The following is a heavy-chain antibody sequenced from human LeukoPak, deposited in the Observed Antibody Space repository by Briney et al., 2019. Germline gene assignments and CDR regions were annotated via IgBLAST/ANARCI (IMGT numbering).Heavy chain of an antibody. J-gene: IGHJ4*02. D-gene: IGHD3-3*01. CDR1: GGSISSSSYY. CDR2: IYHSGST. V-gene: IGHV4-39*07. Sequence: SETLSFTCTVSGGSISSSSYYWGWIRQPPGKGLEWIGSIYHSGSTYYNPSLKSRVTISVDTSKNQFSLKLSSVTAADTAVYYCARATAPDFWSGGTDFGYWGQGTLVTVSS. CDR3: ARATAPDFWSGGTDFGY.